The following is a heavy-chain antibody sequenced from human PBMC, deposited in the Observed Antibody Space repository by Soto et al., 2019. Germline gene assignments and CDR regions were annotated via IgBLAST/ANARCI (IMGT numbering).Heavy chain of an antibody. CDR3: AREAARQVYYNYYGMDV. CDR1: GGSISSSNW. J-gene: IGHJ6*02. V-gene: IGHV4-4*03. D-gene: IGHD6-6*01. Sequence: PETLCLTCAVSGGSISSSNWWSWVRQPPGKGLEWIGEIYHSGSTNYNPSLKSRVTISVDKSKNQFSLKLSSVTAADTAVYYCAREAARQVYYNYYGMDVWGQGPTVT. CDR2: IYHSGST.